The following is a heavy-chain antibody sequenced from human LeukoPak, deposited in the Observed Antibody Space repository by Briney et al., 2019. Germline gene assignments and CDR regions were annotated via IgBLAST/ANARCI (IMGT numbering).Heavy chain of an antibody. CDR3: ARASASSGWGRQGWFDP. D-gene: IGHD6-19*01. J-gene: IGHJ5*02. V-gene: IGHV4-30-2*01. CDR1: GGSIGSGGYS. Sequence: SETLSLTCAVSGGSIGSGGYSWSWIRQPPGKGLEWIGYIYHSGSTYYNPSLKSRVTISVDRSKNQFSLKLSSVTAADTAVYYCARASASSGWGRQGWFDPWGQGTLVTVSS. CDR2: IYHSGST.